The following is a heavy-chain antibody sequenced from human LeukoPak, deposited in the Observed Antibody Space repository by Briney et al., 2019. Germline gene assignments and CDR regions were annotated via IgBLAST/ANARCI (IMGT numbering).Heavy chain of an antibody. CDR3: AREGLYSSGWTPLDY. D-gene: IGHD6-19*01. J-gene: IGHJ4*02. Sequence: PSETLSLTCTVSGGSISSSSYYWGWIRQPPGKGLEWIGSIYYSGSTYYNPSLKSRVTISVDTSKNQFSLKLSSVTAADTAVYYCAREGLYSSGWTPLDYWGQGTLVTVSS. CDR2: IYYSGST. V-gene: IGHV4-39*02. CDR1: GGSISSSSYY.